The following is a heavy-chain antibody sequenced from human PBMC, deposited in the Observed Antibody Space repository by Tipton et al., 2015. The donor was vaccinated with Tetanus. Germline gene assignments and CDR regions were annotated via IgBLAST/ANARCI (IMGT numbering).Heavy chain of an antibody. CDR1: GGSVNSDDYY. Sequence: TLSLTCTVSGGSVNSDDYYWTWIRQHPGKGLDWTGYIFHTGGADYNPSLKSRATISIDTSKNQFSLKLSSVTAADTAVYYCARVDDSVWGSPFDPWGQGVLVTVSS. J-gene: IGHJ5*02. V-gene: IGHV4-31*03. D-gene: IGHD3-16*01. CDR3: ARVDDSVWGSPFDP. CDR2: IFHTGGA.